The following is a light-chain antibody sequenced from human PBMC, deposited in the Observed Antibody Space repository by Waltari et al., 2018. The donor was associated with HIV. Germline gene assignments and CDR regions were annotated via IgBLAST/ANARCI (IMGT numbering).Light chain of an antibody. CDR1: SSNIGAGYD. CDR2: GNI. J-gene: IGLJ2*01. CDR3: QSYDSSRGVV. V-gene: IGLV1-40*01. Sequence: QSVLTQPPSVSGAPGQRVTISCTGSSSNIGAGYDVHWYQQLPGTAPKLLIYGNINRPSGVPDRFSGSKSGTSASLAITGLQAEDEADYYCQSYDSSRGVVFGGGTKLTVL.